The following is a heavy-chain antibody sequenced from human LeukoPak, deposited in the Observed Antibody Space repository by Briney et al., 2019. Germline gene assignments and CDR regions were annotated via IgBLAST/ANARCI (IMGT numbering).Heavy chain of an antibody. CDR1: GYTFTSYY. D-gene: IGHD6-6*01. CDR3: VRGASSIAALNPFWYFDL. Sequence: ASVKVSCKASGYTFTSYYMHWVRQGPGQGLEWMGIINPSGGSTSYAQKFQGRVTMTRDTSTNTVYMELSSLRSEDTAVFYCVRGASSIAALNPFWYFDLWGRGTLVTVSS. J-gene: IGHJ2*01. V-gene: IGHV1-46*01. CDR2: INPSGGST.